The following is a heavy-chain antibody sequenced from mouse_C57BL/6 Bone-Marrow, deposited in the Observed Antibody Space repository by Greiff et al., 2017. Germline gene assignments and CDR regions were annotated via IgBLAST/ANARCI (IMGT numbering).Heavy chain of an antibody. CDR1: GYTFTGYW. CDR2: ILPGSGRT. J-gene: IGHJ4*01. Sequence: VQLQQSGAELMKPGASVKLSCKATGYTFTGYWIEWVKQRPGHGLEWIGEILPGSGRTNYNAKFKGKATFTADTSSNTAYMQLSSLTTEDSAIYYCARWGYAMDYWGQGTSVTVSS. V-gene: IGHV1-9*01. CDR3: ARWGYAMDY.